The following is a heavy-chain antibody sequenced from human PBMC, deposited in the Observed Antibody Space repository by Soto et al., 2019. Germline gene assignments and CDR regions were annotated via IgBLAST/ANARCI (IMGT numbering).Heavy chain of an antibody. CDR1: GFTFSSYW. CDR3: ARVWAKNWFDP. Sequence: EVQLVESGGGLVQPGGSLRLSCAASGFTFSSYWMSWVRQAPGKGLEWVANIKQDGSEKYYVDSVKSRFTISRDNATNSLYLQMNSLRAEDTAVYYCARVWAKNWFDPWGQGTLVTVSS. J-gene: IGHJ5*02. D-gene: IGHD3-16*01. V-gene: IGHV3-7*03. CDR2: IKQDGSEK.